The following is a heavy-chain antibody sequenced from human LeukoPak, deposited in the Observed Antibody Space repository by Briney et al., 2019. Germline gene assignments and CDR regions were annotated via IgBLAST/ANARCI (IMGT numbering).Heavy chain of an antibody. CDR2: ISAYSGNT. J-gene: IGHJ4*02. CDR3: ARGATAMASNDY. Sequence: ASVKVSCKASGYTFTNYVVSWVRQAPGQGLEWMGWISAYSGNTNYARILQGRVTMTTDTPTTTAYMELRSLRSDDTAVYYCARGATAMASNDYWGQGTLVTVSS. D-gene: IGHD5-18*01. CDR1: GYTFTNYV. V-gene: IGHV1-18*01.